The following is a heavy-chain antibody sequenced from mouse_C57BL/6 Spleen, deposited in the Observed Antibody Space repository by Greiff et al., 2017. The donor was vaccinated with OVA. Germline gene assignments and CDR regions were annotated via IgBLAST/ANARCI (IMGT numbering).Heavy chain of an antibody. CDR3: ARGYPFAY. Sequence: QVQLQQPGAELVMPGASVKLSCKASGYTFTSYWMHWVKQRPGQSLEWIGEIDPYDGCTSYNQKFKGKSTLTVNKSSSTAYMELRSLTSEDSAVYYCARGYPFAYWGQGTLVTVSA. J-gene: IGHJ3*01. CDR2: IDPYDGCT. V-gene: IGHV1-69*01. D-gene: IGHD2-2*01. CDR1: GYTFTSYW.